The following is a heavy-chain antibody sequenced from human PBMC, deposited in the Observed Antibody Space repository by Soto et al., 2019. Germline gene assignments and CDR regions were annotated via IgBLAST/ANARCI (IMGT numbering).Heavy chain of an antibody. D-gene: IGHD3-10*01. Sequence: QVQLQESGPGLVKPSQTLSLTCTVSGGSISSGGYYWSRIRQHPGKGLEWIGYIYYSGSTYYNPSLKSRVTISVDTSTNQFSLKLSSVTAADTAVYYCANIPVDGSGIYGMDVWGQGTTVTVSS. CDR2: IYYSGST. J-gene: IGHJ6*02. V-gene: IGHV4-31*03. CDR1: GGSISSGGYY. CDR3: ANIPVDGSGIYGMDV.